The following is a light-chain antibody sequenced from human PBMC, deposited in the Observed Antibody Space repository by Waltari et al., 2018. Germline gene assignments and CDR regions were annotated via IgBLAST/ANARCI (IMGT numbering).Light chain of an antibody. CDR1: QGISSS. V-gene: IGKV1-27*01. CDR2: AAS. CDR3: QSYYNVPIT. Sequence: DIQVTQSPSSLSASVGDRVTITCRASQGISSSLAWYQQKPGTSPKPLIYAASTLQSGIPSLFSGGGSGTDFTLTINNLQPEDVSTYYCQSYYNVPITFGGGTRVEI. J-gene: IGKJ4*01.